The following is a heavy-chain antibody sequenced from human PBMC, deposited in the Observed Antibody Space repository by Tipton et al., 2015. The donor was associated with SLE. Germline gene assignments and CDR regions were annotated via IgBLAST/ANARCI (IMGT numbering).Heavy chain of an antibody. Sequence: TLSLTCTVSGGSISSGRYYWSWIRQPAGKGLEWIGHIYTSGSTNYNPSLKSRVTITVETSKNQFSLKLSSVTAADTAVYYCARESSSWSFYGMDVWGQGTTVTVSS. CDR1: GGSISSGRYY. CDR2: IYTSGST. V-gene: IGHV4-61*09. J-gene: IGHJ6*02. D-gene: IGHD6-13*01. CDR3: ARESSSWSFYGMDV.